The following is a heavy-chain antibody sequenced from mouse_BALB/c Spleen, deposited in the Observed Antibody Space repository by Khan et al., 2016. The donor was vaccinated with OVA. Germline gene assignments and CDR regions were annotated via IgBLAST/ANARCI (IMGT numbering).Heavy chain of an antibody. V-gene: IGHV1S132*01. D-gene: IGHD2-1*01. CDR3: ARGYFGNYEFVY. CDR1: GYTFTSYW. J-gene: IGHJ3*01. Sequence: VQLQESGTELVKPGASVKLSCKTSGYTFTSYWIQWVKQRPGQGLGWIGQIFPGTGTTYYNENFKGKATLTVNTSSSTAYMQLSSLTSEDSAVYFGARGYFGNYEFVYWGRGTLVTVSP. CDR2: IFPGTGTT.